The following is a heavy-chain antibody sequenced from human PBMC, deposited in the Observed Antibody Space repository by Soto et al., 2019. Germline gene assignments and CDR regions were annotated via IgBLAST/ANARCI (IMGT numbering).Heavy chain of an antibody. Sequence: QITLKESGPTLVKPTQTLTLTCTFSGFSLSTSGVGVGWIRQPPGKALEWLALIYWDDDKRYSPSLKSRLTITKDTSKNQLVLTMTNRDPVDTATYYCARRYCSSTSCYNWFDPWGQGTLVTVSS. J-gene: IGHJ5*02. V-gene: IGHV2-5*02. CDR2: IYWDDDK. CDR3: ARRYCSSTSCYNWFDP. CDR1: GFSLSTSGVG. D-gene: IGHD2-2*01.